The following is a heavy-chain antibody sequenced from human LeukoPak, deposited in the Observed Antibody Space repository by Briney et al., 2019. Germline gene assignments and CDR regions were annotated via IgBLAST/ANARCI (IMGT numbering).Heavy chain of an antibody. V-gene: IGHV1-69*05. CDR2: IIPIFGTA. Sequence: SVKVSCKASGGTFSSYAISRVRQAPGQGLEWMGGIIPIFGTANYAQKLQGRVMITTDESTSTAYMELSSLRSEDTAVYYCARGRITIDAFDIWGQGTMVTVSS. CDR3: ARGRITIDAFDI. CDR1: GGTFSSYA. J-gene: IGHJ3*02. D-gene: IGHD3-10*01.